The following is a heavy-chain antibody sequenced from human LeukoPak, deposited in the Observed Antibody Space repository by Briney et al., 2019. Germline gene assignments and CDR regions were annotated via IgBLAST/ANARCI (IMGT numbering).Heavy chain of an antibody. CDR2: INPNSGGT. CDR1: GYTFTGYY. J-gene: IGHJ4*02. CDR3: TREVAAPYRFDD. D-gene: IGHD2-15*01. Sequence: GASVKVSCKASGYTFTGYYMHWVRQAPGQGLEWMGWINPNSGGTNYAQKFQGRVTMTRDTSTSAVYMELSSLKSEDTAVYYCTREVAAPYRFDDWGPGTLVTVSS. V-gene: IGHV1-2*02.